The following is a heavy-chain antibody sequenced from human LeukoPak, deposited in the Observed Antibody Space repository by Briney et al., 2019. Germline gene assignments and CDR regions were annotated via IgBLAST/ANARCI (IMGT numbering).Heavy chain of an antibody. J-gene: IGHJ4*02. CDR1: GFTFSSYE. D-gene: IGHD3-10*01. V-gene: IGHV3-48*03. CDR2: ISSSGSTI. Sequence: GGSLRLSCAASGFTFSSYEMNWVRLAPGKGLEWVSYISSSGSTIYYADSVKGRFTISRDNAKNSLYLQMNSLRAEDTAVYYCARGSPNRGYFDYWGQGTLVTVSS. CDR3: ARGSPNRGYFDY.